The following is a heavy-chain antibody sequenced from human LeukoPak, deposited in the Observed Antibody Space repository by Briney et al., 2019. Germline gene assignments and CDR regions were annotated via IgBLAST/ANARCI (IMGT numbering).Heavy chain of an antibody. D-gene: IGHD2-2*01. CDR1: GFTFSSYS. CDR2: ISSSSSTI. CDR3: ARDLVVPAAIQGYDAFDI. Sequence: GGSLRLSCAASGFTFSSYSMNWVRQAPGKGLEWVSYISSSSSTIYYADSVKGRFTISRDSAKNSLYLQMNSLRAEDTAVYYCARDLVVPAAIQGYDAFDIWGQGTMVTVSS. V-gene: IGHV3-48*01. J-gene: IGHJ3*02.